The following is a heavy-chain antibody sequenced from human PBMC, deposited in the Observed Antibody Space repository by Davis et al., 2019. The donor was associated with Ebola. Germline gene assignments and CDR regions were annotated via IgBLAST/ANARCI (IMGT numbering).Heavy chain of an antibody. V-gene: IGHV4-59*08. CDR1: GGSISSYY. Sequence: MPSETLSLTCTVSGGSISSYYWSWIRQPPGKGLEWIGYIYYSWSTNYNPSLKSRVTISVDTSKNQFSLKLSSVTAADTAVYYCARPTNYCSGGSCYSFSFDYWGQGTLVTVSS. D-gene: IGHD2-15*01. CDR2: IYYSWST. CDR3: ARPTNYCSGGSCYSFSFDY. J-gene: IGHJ4*02.